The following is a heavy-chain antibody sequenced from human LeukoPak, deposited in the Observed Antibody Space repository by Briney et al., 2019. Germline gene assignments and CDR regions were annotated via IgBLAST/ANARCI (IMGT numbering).Heavy chain of an antibody. CDR2: ISSSRSYI. CDR1: GFTFSSYS. D-gene: IGHD1-26*01. J-gene: IGHJ4*02. CDR3: TRGGRSTSYYWQY. V-gene: IGHV3-21*01. Sequence: PGGSLRLSCAASGFTFSSYSMNWVRQAPGKGLEWVSFISSSRSYIYYADSVKGRFTISRDNVENSLYLHMDSLRAEDTAVYYCTRGGRSTSYYWQYWGQGSLVTVSS.